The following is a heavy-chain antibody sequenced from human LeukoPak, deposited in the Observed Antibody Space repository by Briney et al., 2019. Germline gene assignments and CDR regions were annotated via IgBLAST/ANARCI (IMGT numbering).Heavy chain of an antibody. Sequence: SETLSLTCTVSGGSISTYYWSWIRQPPGKGLEWIGYIYYTGSTNYNPSLKSRVTISVDTSKNQFSLKLSSVTAADTAVYYCARKPVLLWFGEAPRGIDPWGQGTLVTVSS. CDR3: ARKPVLLWFGEAPRGIDP. J-gene: IGHJ5*02. D-gene: IGHD3-10*01. CDR1: GGSISTYY. V-gene: IGHV4-59*12. CDR2: IYYTGST.